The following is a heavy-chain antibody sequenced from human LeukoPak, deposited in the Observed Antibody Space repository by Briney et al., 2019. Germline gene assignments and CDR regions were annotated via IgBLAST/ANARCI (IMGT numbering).Heavy chain of an antibody. V-gene: IGHV3-23*01. D-gene: IGHD6-13*01. CDR2: ISVTGDGT. Sequence: GGSLRLSCAASGFTFSNCAMSWVRQAPGKGLEWVSIISVTGDGTYYADSVKGRFTISRDNSKNTLYLQMNSLRAEDTAVYYCARGARAIAAAVVSDFDYWGQGTLVTVSS. CDR1: GFTFSNCA. CDR3: ARGARAIAAAVVSDFDY. J-gene: IGHJ4*02.